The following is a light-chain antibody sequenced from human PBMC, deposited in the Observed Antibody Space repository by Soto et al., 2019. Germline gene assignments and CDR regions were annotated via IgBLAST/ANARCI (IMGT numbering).Light chain of an antibody. CDR3: SSYSSSGTLYV. CDR1: SSDVGDYDY. CDR2: DVS. Sequence: QSALTQPASVSGSPRRSITISCTGSSSDVGDYDYVAWYQQHPDKAPKLMIFDVSSRPSGVSNRFSGSKSGSTASLTISGLQAEDEADYFCSSYSSSGTLYVFGTGTKLTVL. J-gene: IGLJ1*01. V-gene: IGLV2-14*03.